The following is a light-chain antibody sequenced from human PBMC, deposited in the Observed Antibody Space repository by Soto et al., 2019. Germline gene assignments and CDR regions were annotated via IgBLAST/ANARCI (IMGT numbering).Light chain of an antibody. CDR1: SGSIASNY. J-gene: IGLJ2*01. CDR2: ENY. CDR3: ESSVSTTEV. V-gene: IGLV6-57*04. Sequence: NFLLTQPHSVSESPGKTVTISCTRSSGSIASNYVQWYQQRPGSAPTTIIYENYQRPSGVSDRFSGSIDSSSNSASLTISGLKTEDEADYYCESSVSTTEVFGGGTKLTVL.